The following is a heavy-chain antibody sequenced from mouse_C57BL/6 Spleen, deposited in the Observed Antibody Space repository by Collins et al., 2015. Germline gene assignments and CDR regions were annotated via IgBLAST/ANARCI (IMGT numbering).Heavy chain of an antibody. CDR2: FYPGSGSI. V-gene: IGHV1-62-2*01. Sequence: GSVKLSCKASGYTFTEYTIHWVKQRSGQGLEWIGWFYPGSGSIKYSEKFKDKATLTADKSSSTVYMELSRLTSEDSAVYFCARHEDRYSWFAYWGQGTLVTVSA. CDR3: ARHEDRYSWFAY. CDR1: GYTFTEYT. D-gene: IGHD1-1*01. J-gene: IGHJ3*01.